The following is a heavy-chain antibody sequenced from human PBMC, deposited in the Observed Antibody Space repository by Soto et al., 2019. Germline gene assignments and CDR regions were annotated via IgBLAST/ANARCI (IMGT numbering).Heavy chain of an antibody. CDR1: GYTFTSYD. V-gene: IGHV1-8*01. J-gene: IGHJ4*02. D-gene: IGHD3-3*01. CDR2: MNPNSGNT. Sequence: QVQLVQSGADVKKPGASVKVSCKASGYTFTSYDINWVRQATGQGPGWMGWMNPNSGNTGYAQKFQGRVTMTRSTSISTAYMELSSLRSDDTAVYYCARAPREWGFDYWGPGTLVTVSS. CDR3: ARAPREWGFDY.